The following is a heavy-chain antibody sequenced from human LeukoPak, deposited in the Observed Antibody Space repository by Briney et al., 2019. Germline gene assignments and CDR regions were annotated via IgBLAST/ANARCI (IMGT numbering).Heavy chain of an antibody. J-gene: IGHJ6*02. V-gene: IGHV3-11*04. CDR2: ISSSGSTI. CDR1: GFTFSDYY. Sequence: PGGSLRLSCAASGFTFSDYYMSWIRQAPGKGLEWVSYISSSGSTIYYADSVKGRFTISRDNAKNSLYLQMNSLRAEDTAVYYCARETGTTWSYYYGMGVWGQGTTVTVSS. D-gene: IGHD1-1*01. CDR3: ARETGTTWSYYYGMGV.